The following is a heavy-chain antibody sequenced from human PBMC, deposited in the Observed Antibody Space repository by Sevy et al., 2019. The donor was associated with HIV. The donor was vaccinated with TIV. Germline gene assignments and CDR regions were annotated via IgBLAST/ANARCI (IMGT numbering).Heavy chain of an antibody. J-gene: IGHJ6*02. CDR3: PRDRDVSGNYLEYFYYAMDV. CDR1: GYTFSTYY. V-gene: IGHV1-46*01. CDR2: FDPTGGSR. D-gene: IGHD1-26*01. Sequence: ASVKVSCKTSGYTFSTYYIYWVRQAPGQGLEWIGIFDPTGGSRSYAQRFQGRLTMTGDTSTSTAYMELSSLTSEDTAVYYCPRDRDVSGNYLEYFYYAMDVWGQGTTVTVSS.